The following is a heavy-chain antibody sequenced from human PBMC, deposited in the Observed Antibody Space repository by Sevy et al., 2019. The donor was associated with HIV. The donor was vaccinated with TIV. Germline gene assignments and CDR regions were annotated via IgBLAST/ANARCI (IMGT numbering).Heavy chain of an antibody. D-gene: IGHD5-18*01. CDR3: ARGSDGYSYGLLDY. CDR1: GFAFSNYY. V-gene: IGHV3-48*01. Sequence: GGSLRLSCAASGFAFSNYYAMHWVRQAPGKGLEWVSYISSGSSTIYYADSVKGRFTISRDNAKNSLYLQMNSLRAEDTAVYYCARGSDGYSYGLLDYWGQGTLVTVSS. CDR2: ISSGSSTI. J-gene: IGHJ4*02.